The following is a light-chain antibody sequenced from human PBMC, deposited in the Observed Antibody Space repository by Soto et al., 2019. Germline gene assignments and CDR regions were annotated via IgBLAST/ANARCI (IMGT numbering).Light chain of an antibody. CDR2: DVS. J-gene: IGLJ1*01. V-gene: IGLV2-14*03. CDR3: SSYTTSNTRQIV. CDR1: SSDVGGYNY. Sequence: TQPASVSGSPGQSITISCTGTSSDVGGYNYVSWYQHHPGKAPKLMIYDVSNRPSGVSNRFSGSKSGNTASLTISGLQPEDEADYYCSSYTTSNTRQIVFGTG.